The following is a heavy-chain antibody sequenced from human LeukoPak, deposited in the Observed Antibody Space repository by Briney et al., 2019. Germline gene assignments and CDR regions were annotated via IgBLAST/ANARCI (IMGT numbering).Heavy chain of an antibody. CDR1: GFTFSSYA. CDR3: AKALDPAVYYYDSSGLDY. V-gene: IGHV3-23*01. Sequence: GGSLRLSCAASGFTFSSYAMSWVRQAPGKGLEWVSAISGSGGSTYYADSVKGRFTISRDNSKNTLYLQMNSLRAEDTAVYYCAKALDPAVYYYDSSGLDYWGQGTLVTVSS. D-gene: IGHD3-22*01. CDR2: ISGSGGST. J-gene: IGHJ4*02.